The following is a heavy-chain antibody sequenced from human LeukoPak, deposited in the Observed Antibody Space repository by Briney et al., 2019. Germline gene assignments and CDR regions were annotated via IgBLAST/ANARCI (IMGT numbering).Heavy chain of an antibody. CDR2: ISSSSSYI. D-gene: IGHD3-9*01. V-gene: IGHV3-21*01. Sequence: EPGGSLRLSCAASGFTFSSYIMNWVRQAPGKGLEWVSPISSSSSYIYYADSVKGRFTISRDNAKNSLYLQMNSLRAEDTAVYYCARDSDWDDAFDIWGQGTMVTVSS. J-gene: IGHJ3*02. CDR1: GFTFSSYI. CDR3: ARDSDWDDAFDI.